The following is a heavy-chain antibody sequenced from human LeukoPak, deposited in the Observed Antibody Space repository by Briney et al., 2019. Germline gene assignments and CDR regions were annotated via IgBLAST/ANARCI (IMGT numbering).Heavy chain of an antibody. Sequence: SVKVSCKASGGTFSSYAISWVRQAPGQGLEWMGGIIPIFGTANYAQKFQGRVTITPDESTSTAYMELSSLRSEDTAVYYCARGRQLWLHSHYGMDVWGQGTTVTVSS. CDR3: ARGRQLWLHSHYGMDV. J-gene: IGHJ6*02. CDR2: IIPIFGTA. V-gene: IGHV1-69*13. CDR1: GGTFSSYA. D-gene: IGHD5-18*01.